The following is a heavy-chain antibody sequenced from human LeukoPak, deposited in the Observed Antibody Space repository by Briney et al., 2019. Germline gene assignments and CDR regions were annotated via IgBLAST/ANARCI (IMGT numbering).Heavy chain of an antibody. D-gene: IGHD6-19*01. CDR3: ASQGSAGWTFDF. J-gene: IGHJ4*02. CDR1: WDSVSNDRAA. V-gene: IGHV6-1*01. CDR2: TFYRSKWYN. Sequence: SQTLSLTCAISWDSVSNDRAAWNWIRQSPSRGLEWLGRTFYRSKWYNDYAVSVKGRIAFSADTPKNQFTLQLNSVTPDDTAVYFCASQGSAGWTFDFWGQGTLVTVSS.